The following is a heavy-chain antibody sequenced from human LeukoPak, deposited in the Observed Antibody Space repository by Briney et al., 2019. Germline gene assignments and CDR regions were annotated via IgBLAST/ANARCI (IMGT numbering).Heavy chain of an antibody. J-gene: IGHJ4*02. CDR3: ASSSSWYVDY. CDR1: GGSISSGSYY. CDR2: IYTSGST. V-gene: IGHV4-61*02. Sequence: SETLSLTCTVSGGSISSGSYYWSWIRQPAGKGLEWTGRIYTSGSTNYNPSLKSRVTISVDTSKNQFSLKLSSVTAADTAVYYCASSSSWYVDYWGQGTLVTVSS. D-gene: IGHD6-13*01.